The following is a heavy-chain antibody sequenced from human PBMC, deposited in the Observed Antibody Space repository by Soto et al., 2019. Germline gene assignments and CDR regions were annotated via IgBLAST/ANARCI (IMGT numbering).Heavy chain of an antibody. J-gene: IGHJ5*02. CDR1: GFTFSSYW. D-gene: IGHD3-16*01. CDR3: AAERGLKSTNWFDP. V-gene: IGHV3-7*01. Sequence: GGSLRLSCAASGFTFSSYWMSWVRQAPGKGLEWVANIKQDGSEKYYVDSVKGRFTISRDNAKNSLYLQMNSLRAEDTAVYYCAAERGLKSTNWFDPWGQGTLVTVSS. CDR2: IKQDGSEK.